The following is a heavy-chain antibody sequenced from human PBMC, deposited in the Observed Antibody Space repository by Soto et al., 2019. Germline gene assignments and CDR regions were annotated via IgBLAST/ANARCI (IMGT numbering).Heavy chain of an antibody. CDR3: AKSMVGDFDYICFDY. CDR1: GFTFNDFA. Sequence: GGSLRLSCAASGFTFNDFAMNCVLQAPGKGLEWVSGLSASGGSTYYADSVKGRFTISRDKSKNTLYLQMNSLRAEDTAVYYCAKSMVGDFDYICFDYWGQGTLVTV. V-gene: IGHV3-23*01. CDR2: LSASGGST. J-gene: IGHJ4*02. D-gene: IGHD4-4*01.